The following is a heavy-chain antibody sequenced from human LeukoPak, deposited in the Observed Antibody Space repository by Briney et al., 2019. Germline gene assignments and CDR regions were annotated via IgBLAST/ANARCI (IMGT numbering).Heavy chain of an antibody. CDR1: GFTFSDYY. V-gene: IGHV3-30*02. CDR3: AKGSAGRIDY. Sequence: PGGSLRLSCAASGFTFSDYYMSWIRQAPGKGLEWVAFIRYDGSNKYYADSVKGRFTISRDNSKNTLYLQMNSLRAEDTAVYYCAKGSAGRIDYWGQGTLVTVSS. J-gene: IGHJ4*02. CDR2: IRYDGSNK. D-gene: IGHD6-13*01.